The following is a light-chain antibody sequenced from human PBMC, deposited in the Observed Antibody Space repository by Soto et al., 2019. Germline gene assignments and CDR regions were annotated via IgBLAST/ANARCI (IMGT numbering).Light chain of an antibody. Sequence: NFMLTQPHSVSESPGKTVTISCTRSSGSIASNYVQWYQQRPGSSPSIVIYEDDQRPSGVPDRFSGSIDSSSSSASLTISGLKTEDEADYYCQSYDSDTVIFDGGTKLTVL. J-gene: IGLJ2*01. CDR2: EDD. V-gene: IGLV6-57*01. CDR3: QSYDSDTVI. CDR1: SGSIASNY.